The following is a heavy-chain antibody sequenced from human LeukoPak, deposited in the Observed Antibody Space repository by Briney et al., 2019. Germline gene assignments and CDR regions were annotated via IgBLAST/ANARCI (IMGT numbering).Heavy chain of an antibody. CDR2: INTDGTVT. Sequence: PGGSLRLSCAASGFTFSKYWMLWVRQAPAKGLESVSRINTDGTVTTYADSVKGRFTASRENADNTMFLQMNSVRDEDTAVYYCATKQWLAPPPDSWGQGTPVTVSS. CDR1: GFTFSKYW. V-gene: IGHV3-74*01. J-gene: IGHJ4*02. D-gene: IGHD6-19*01. CDR3: ATKQWLAPPPDS.